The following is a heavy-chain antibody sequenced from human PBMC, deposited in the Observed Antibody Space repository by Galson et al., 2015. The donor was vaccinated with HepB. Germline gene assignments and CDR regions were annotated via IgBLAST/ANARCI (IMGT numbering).Heavy chain of an antibody. D-gene: IGHD3-22*01. J-gene: IGHJ4*02. CDR3: TTFGRLVVITSGY. V-gene: IGHV3-15*01. CDR2: IKSETGGGTT. Sequence: SLRLSCAASGFTFSNAGMSWVRQAPGKGLEWVGRIKSETGGGTTDYDAPVKGRFTSSRDDSKNTLYLQRNSLKTEDTAVYYCTTFGRLVVITSGYWGQGTLVTVSS. CDR1: GFTFSNAG.